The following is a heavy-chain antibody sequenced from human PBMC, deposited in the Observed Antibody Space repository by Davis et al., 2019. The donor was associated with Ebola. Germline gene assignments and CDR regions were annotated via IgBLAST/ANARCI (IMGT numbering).Heavy chain of an antibody. CDR3: ARARINMIVHFDY. V-gene: IGHV1-18*04. J-gene: IGHJ4*01. D-gene: IGHD3-22*01. CDR1: GYTFTSFG. Sequence: ASVKVSCNASGYTFTSFGITWVRQAPGQGLEWMGWINPHNNNTNYGQNVQGRVTMTTNTSTSTAYMELRSLRADDTAVYYCARARINMIVHFDYWGQGALVTVSS. CDR2: INPHNNNT.